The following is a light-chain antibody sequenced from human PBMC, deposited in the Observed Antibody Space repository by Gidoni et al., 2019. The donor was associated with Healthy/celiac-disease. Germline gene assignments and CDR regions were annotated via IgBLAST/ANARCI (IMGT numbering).Light chain of an antibody. Sequence: EIVMTQSPATLSVSPGERATLSCGASQSVSSNLAWYQQKPGQAPRLLIYAASTRATGIPARFSGSGSGTEFTLTISSLQSEDFAVYYCQQYNNWPPWTFGQGTKVDLK. CDR1: QSVSSN. V-gene: IGKV3-15*01. CDR3: QQYNNWPPWT. J-gene: IGKJ1*01. CDR2: AAS.